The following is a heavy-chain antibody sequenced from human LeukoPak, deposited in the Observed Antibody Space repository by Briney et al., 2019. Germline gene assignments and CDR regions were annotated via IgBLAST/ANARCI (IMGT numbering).Heavy chain of an antibody. CDR2: ISSSSSYI. J-gene: IGHJ4*02. Sequence: GGSLRLSCTVSGFTFSSYSMNWVRQAPGKGLEWASSISSSSSYIYYADSVKGRFTISRDNAKNSLYLQMNSLRAEDTAVYYCARGVDTAMVKKVYWGQGTLVTVSS. CDR3: ARGVDTAMVKKVY. CDR1: GFTFSSYS. D-gene: IGHD5-18*01. V-gene: IGHV3-21*01.